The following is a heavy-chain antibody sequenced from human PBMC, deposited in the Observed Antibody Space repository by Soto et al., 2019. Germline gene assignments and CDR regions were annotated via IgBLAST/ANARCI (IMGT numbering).Heavy chain of an antibody. Sequence: GGSLRLSCAASGFTFSTYWMTWVRQAPGKGLEWVANIKQDGSEKYYVDFVKGRFTISRDNTQNSLYLQMNSLRVEDTAVYYCARVANRYFDLWGHGTLVTISS. J-gene: IGHJ2*01. CDR2: IKQDGSEK. CDR1: GFTFSTYW. CDR3: ARVANRYFDL. V-gene: IGHV3-7*01.